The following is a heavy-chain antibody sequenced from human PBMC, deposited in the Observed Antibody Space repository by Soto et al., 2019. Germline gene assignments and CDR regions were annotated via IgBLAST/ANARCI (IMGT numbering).Heavy chain of an antibody. CDR1: GGSISSYY. V-gene: IGHV4-4*07. CDR3: AREVTGLLWSGEDENGMDV. D-gene: IGHD3-10*01. Sequence: PSETLSLTCTVSGGSISSYYWSWIRQPAGKGLEWIGRIYTSGSTNYNPSLKSRVTMSVDTSKNQFSLKLSSVTAADTAVYYCAREVTGLLWSGEDENGMDVWGQGTTVTVSS. J-gene: IGHJ6*02. CDR2: IYTSGST.